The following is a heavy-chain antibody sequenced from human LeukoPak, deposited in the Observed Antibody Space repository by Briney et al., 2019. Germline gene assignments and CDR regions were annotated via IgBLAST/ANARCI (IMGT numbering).Heavy chain of an antibody. D-gene: IGHD3-22*01. V-gene: IGHV3-23*01. CDR3: ARGPGSSGYGY. CDR2: ITASGGST. Sequence: GGSLRLSCVASGFTFTSYAMTWVRQAPGKGLEWVSTITASGGSTYYAEFVKGRFTISRDNSKNTMYVQMNSLRGDDTAVYYCARGPGSSGYGYWGQGTLVTVSS. J-gene: IGHJ4*02. CDR1: GFTFTSYA.